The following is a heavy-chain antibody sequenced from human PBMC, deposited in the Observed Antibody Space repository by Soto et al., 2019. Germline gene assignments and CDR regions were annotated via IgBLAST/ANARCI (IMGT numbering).Heavy chain of an antibody. Sequence: EVQLLESGGGLVQPGGSLRLSCAASGFTFSSYAMSWVRQAPGKGLEWGSAISGSGGRTHYADSVKGRFTISRDNSKNTLYLQMNSLRAEDTAVYYCAKALGSSWYPNWFDPWGQGTLVTVSS. CDR1: GFTFSSYA. V-gene: IGHV3-23*01. J-gene: IGHJ5*02. D-gene: IGHD6-13*01. CDR3: AKALGSSWYPNWFDP. CDR2: ISGSGGRT.